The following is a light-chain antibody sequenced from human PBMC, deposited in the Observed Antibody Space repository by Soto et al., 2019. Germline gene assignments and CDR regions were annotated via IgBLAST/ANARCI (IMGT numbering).Light chain of an antibody. J-gene: IGKJ1*01. CDR2: DAS. Sequence: EFVWTQSPGTLSLSPGERATLSCRASQTVRNNYLAWYQQKPGQAPRLLIYDASSRATGIPDRFSGGGSGTDSTLTISRLEPEDFAVYYCQQYDNSVWTFGQGTKVDIK. V-gene: IGKV3-20*01. CDR1: QTVRNNY. CDR3: QQYDNSVWT.